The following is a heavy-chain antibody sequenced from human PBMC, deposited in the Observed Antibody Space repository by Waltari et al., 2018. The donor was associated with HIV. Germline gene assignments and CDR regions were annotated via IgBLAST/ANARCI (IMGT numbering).Heavy chain of an antibody. J-gene: IGHJ6*02. CDR3: ARALRYCSSTSCSNTYYYYGMDV. V-gene: IGHV3-53*01. Sequence: EVQLVESGGGLIQPGGSLRLSCAASGFTVSSNYMSWVRQAPGKGLEWVSVIYSGGSTYYADSVKGRFTISRDNSKNTLYLQMNSLRAEDTAVYYCARALRYCSSTSCSNTYYYYGMDVWDQGP. CDR2: IYSGGST. CDR1: GFTVSSNY. D-gene: IGHD2-2*01.